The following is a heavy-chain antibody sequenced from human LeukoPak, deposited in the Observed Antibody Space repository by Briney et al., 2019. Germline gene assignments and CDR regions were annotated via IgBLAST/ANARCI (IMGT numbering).Heavy chain of an antibody. Sequence: PSETLSLTCAVYGGSFSGYYWSWIRQPPGKGLEWIGEINHSGSTNYNPSLKSRVTISVDTSKNQFSLKLSSVTAADTAVYYCARGAAAGLELDYWGQGTLVTVSS. CDR3: ARGAAAGLELDY. V-gene: IGHV4-34*01. J-gene: IGHJ4*02. CDR1: GGSFSGYY. CDR2: INHSGST. D-gene: IGHD6-13*01.